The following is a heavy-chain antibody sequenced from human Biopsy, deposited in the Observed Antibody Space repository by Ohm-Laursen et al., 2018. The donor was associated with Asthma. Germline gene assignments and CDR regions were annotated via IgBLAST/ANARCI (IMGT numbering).Heavy chain of an antibody. J-gene: IGHJ4*02. CDR3: AKEVFPGWELRRGPDS. D-gene: IGHD1-26*01. Sequence: SLRLSCAAPGFTFSSYAMHWVRQAPGKGLEWVAVISFDGTNRNYTDSVKGRFTISRDNSRNTLHLEMNSLRAEDTAVYFCAKEVFPGWELRRGPDSWGQGTLVTVSS. V-gene: IGHV3-30*04. CDR1: GFTFSSYA. CDR2: ISFDGTNR.